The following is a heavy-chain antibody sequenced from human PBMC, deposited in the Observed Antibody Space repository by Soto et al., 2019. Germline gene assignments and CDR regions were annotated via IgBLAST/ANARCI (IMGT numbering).Heavy chain of an antibody. Sequence: QLQLRESGPGLVQPAQTLSLTCTVAGGSITGGFSYWTWVRQPPGKGLERVGHIYYSGPAYYNPSLKSRVYISVDPSQNCFSLKLSSVTAADQAMYFCAISLPCGTSFYMGIWGEGTTVSVSS. D-gene: IGHD1-26*01. V-gene: IGHV4-31*03. CDR3: AISLPCGTSFYMGI. CDR2: IYYSGPA. J-gene: IGHJ6*03. CDR1: GGSITGGFSY.